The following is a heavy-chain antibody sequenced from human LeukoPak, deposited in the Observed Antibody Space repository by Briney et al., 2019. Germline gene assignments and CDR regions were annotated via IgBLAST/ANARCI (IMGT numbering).Heavy chain of an antibody. CDR1: GFTFDDYA. CDR2: ISWNSGSI. J-gene: IGHJ4*02. Sequence: PGRSLRLSCAASGFTFDDYAMHWARQAPGKGLEWVSGISWNSGSIGYADSVKGRFTISRDNAKNSLYLQMNSLRAEDTALYYCAKVGGGYEIDYWGQGTLVTVSS. V-gene: IGHV3-9*01. CDR3: AKVGGGYEIDY. D-gene: IGHD5-12*01.